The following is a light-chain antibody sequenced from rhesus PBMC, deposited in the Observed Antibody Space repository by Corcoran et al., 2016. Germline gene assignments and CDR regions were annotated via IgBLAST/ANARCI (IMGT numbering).Light chain of an antibody. CDR2: GAS. V-gene: IGKV3-53*01. CDR3: QKYSSSPYS. CDR1: QSVGSS. J-gene: IGKJ2*01. Sequence: QVILTQSPATLSMSPGERATLSCRASQSVGSSLAWYQQKPGQAPRLLIYGASSRATGIPDRVSGSGSGTEVTVPISSLGPEDFAVYYCQKYSSSPYSFGQGTKVEIK.